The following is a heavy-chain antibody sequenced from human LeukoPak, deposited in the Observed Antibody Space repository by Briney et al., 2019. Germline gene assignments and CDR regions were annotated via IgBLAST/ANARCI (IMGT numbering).Heavy chain of an antibody. V-gene: IGHV3-30-3*01. Sequence: PGGSLRLSCAASGFSFSSYWMSWVRQAPGKGLEWVAFISYDGSNKYYADSVKGRFTISRDNSKNTLYLQMNSLRAEDTAVYYCARSIAVADYFDYWGQGTLVTVSS. CDR1: GFSFSSYW. D-gene: IGHD6-19*01. J-gene: IGHJ4*02. CDR3: ARSIAVADYFDY. CDR2: ISYDGSNK.